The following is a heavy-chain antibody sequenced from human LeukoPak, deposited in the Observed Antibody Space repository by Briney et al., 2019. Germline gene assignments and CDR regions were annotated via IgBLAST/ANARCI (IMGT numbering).Heavy chain of an antibody. CDR2: IDKDGNEI. D-gene: IGHD1-1*01. CDR3: VTDGDKWNDFEY. V-gene: IGHV3-7*01. CDR1: GLSTRNFW. Sequence: GGSLRLSCAASGLSTRNFWMHWVRQAPGKGLEWVAIIDKDGNEIKYVDSVKGRFTLSRDNAKNSVYLQMNSLTTEDTALYYCVTDGDKWNDFEYWGQGTLVTVSS. J-gene: IGHJ4*02.